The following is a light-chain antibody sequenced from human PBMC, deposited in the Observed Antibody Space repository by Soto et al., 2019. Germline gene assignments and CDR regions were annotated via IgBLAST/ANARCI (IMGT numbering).Light chain of an antibody. CDR1: SSDVGSYNL. V-gene: IGLV2-23*02. J-gene: IGLJ1*01. CDR2: EVS. CDR3: CSYAGSSTYV. Sequence: QSALTQPASVSGSPGQSITISCTGTSSDVGSYNLVSWYQQHTGKAPKLMIYEVSKRPSGVSNRFSGSKSGNTASLTISWLQAEDEADYYCCSYAGSSTYVFGTGTKVTVL.